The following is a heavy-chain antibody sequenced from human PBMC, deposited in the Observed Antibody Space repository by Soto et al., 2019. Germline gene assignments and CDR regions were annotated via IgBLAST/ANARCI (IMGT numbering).Heavy chain of an antibody. J-gene: IGHJ4*02. V-gene: IGHV3-23*01. Sequence: PGGSLRLSCAASGFTFSTYAMSWVRQAPGKGLEWVSTISGSGDTTYYADSVKGRFAISRDKSENTLYLQMNSLRAEDTAVYYCAKEPDYFDSSGYYYPFDYWGQGTLVTVSS. CDR1: GFTFSTYA. CDR3: AKEPDYFDSSGYYYPFDY. D-gene: IGHD3-22*01. CDR2: ISGSGDTT.